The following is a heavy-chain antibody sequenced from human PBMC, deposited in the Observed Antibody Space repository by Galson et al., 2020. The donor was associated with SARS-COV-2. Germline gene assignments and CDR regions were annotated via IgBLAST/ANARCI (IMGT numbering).Heavy chain of an antibody. CDR1: GGSIRSAGYY. CDR3: AREVDCTSTSCHSLDV. D-gene: IGHD2-2*01. V-gene: IGHV4-31*03. J-gene: IGHJ6*02. CDR2: ISYTGTT. Sequence: SETLSLTCTVSGGSIRSAGYYWSWIRQNPGKGLEYIGYISYTGTTYYNPSLKSRLTISIDRSKRQFSLKLTSVTAADTAVYYCAREVDCTSTSCHSLDVWSQGTTVTVSS.